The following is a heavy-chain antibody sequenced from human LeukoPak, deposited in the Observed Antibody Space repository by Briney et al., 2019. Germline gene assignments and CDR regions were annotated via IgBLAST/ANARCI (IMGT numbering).Heavy chain of an antibody. D-gene: IGHD3-10*01. J-gene: IGHJ4*02. V-gene: IGHV3-7*04. CDR2: IKQDGSEK. CDR3: ASDREYYYGSGSLDY. CDR1: GFTFSSYW. Sequence: PGGSLRLSCAASGFTFSSYWMSWVRQAPGKGLEWVANIKQDGSEKYYVDSVKGRFTISRDNAKNSLYLQMNSLRAEDTAVYYCASDREYYYGSGSLDYWGQGTLVTVSS.